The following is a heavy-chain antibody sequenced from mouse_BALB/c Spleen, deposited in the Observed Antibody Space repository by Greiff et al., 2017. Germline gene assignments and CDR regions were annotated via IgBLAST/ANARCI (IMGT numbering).Heavy chain of an antibody. CDR2: IWSGGST. CDR3: ARSLYDYGGDYYAMDY. V-gene: IGHV2-2*02. J-gene: IGHJ4*01. Sequence: VQLKESGPGLVQPSQCLSITCTVSGFSLTSYGVHWVRQSPGKGLEWLGVIWSGGSTAYNAAFISRLSISKDNSKSKVFFKMNSLQANDTAIYSCARSLYDYGGDYYAMDYWGQGTSVTVSS. D-gene: IGHD2-4*01. CDR1: GFSLTSYG.